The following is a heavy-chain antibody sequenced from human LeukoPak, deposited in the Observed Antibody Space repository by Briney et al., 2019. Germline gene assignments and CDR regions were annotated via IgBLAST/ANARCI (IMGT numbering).Heavy chain of an antibody. D-gene: IGHD2-15*01. CDR3: ARGPNIVVVVAATRRWFDP. CDR2: INHSGST. Sequence: PSETLSLTCAVYGGSFSGYYWSWIRQPPGKGLEWIGEINHSGSTNYNPSLKSRVTIPVDTSKNQFSLKLSSVTAADTAVYYCARGPNIVVVVAATRRWFDPWGQGTLVTVSS. CDR1: GGSFSGYY. J-gene: IGHJ5*02. V-gene: IGHV4-34*01.